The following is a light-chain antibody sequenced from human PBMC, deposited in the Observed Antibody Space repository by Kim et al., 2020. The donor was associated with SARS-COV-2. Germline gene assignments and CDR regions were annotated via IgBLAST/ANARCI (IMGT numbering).Light chain of an antibody. Sequence: EIVMTQSPATLSVSPGERATLSCRASQSISNNLAWYQQKPGQAPSLLIYGASTRATGVPARFSGSGSGTEFTLTISSLQSEDLAVYYCQQYDNWPPLTFGGGTKVDIK. J-gene: IGKJ4*01. CDR1: QSISNN. V-gene: IGKV3-15*01. CDR2: GAS. CDR3: QQYDNWPPLT.